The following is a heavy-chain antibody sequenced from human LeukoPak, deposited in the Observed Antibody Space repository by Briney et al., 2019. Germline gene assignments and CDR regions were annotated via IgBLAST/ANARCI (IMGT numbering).Heavy chain of an antibody. V-gene: IGHV3-23*01. J-gene: IGHJ4*02. CDR1: GFTFSSYA. D-gene: IGHD3-22*01. CDR3: AKEADYYDSSGYYSRRPYFDY. CDR2: FSGSGGST. Sequence: PGGSLRLSCAASGFTFSSYAMSWVRQAPGKGLEWVSAFSGSGGSTYYADSVKGRFTISRDNSKNTLYLQMNSLRAEDTAVYYCAKEADYYDSSGYYSRRPYFDYWGQGTLVTVSS.